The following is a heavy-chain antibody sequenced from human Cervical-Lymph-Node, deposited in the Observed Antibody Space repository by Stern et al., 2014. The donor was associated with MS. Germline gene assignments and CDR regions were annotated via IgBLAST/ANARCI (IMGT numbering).Heavy chain of an antibody. D-gene: IGHD3-3*01. Sequence: QVQLVQSGAEVKKPGASVKVSCKVSGYTLTELSMHWVRQAPGKGLEWMGGFDPEDGETIYAQKFQGRVTMTEDTSTDTAYMELSSLRSEDTAVYYCATDRDDFRSGYSAPTKGYGLDVWGQGNTVTVTS. J-gene: IGHJ6*02. CDR2: FDPEDGET. CDR3: ATDRDDFRSGYSAPTKGYGLDV. CDR1: GYTLTELS. V-gene: IGHV1-24*01.